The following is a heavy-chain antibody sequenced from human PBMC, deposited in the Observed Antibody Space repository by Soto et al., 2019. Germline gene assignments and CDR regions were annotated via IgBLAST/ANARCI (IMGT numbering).Heavy chain of an antibody. CDR1: GYTFTGYY. D-gene: IGHD6-6*01. CDR2: INPNSGGT. V-gene: IGHV1-2*04. J-gene: IGHJ6*02. Sequence: RASVKVSCKASGYTFTGYYMHWVRQAPGQGLEWMGWINPNSGGTNYAQKFQGWVTMTRDTSISTAYMELSRLRSDDTAVYYCARGAARPGYYYYYGMDVWGQGTTVTVSS. CDR3: ARGAARPGYYYYYGMDV.